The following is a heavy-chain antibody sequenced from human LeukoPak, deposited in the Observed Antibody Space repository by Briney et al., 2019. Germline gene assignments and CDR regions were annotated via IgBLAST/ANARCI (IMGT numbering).Heavy chain of an antibody. D-gene: IGHD1-26*01. CDR3: SRESGAFCPFGY. J-gene: IGHJ4*02. CDR1: GGSTSNTNW. Sequence: PSEPLSLTCDVSGGSTSNTNWWSWVRQPPGQGLEGIGEVSLAGQTNYKPALNGRVTMPLDESTNPVSLKLTSVTASDTSSTYCSRESGAFCPFGYWGQGGQVIDPS. V-gene: IGHV4-4*02. CDR2: VSLAGQT.